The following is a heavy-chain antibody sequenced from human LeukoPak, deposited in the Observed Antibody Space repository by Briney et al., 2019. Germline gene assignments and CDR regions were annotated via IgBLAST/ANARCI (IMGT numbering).Heavy chain of an antibody. CDR1: GFTFSSFN. CDR2: ISSSSSYN. V-gene: IGHV3-21*01. CDR3: ASVDYYGSVNYYDGVDY. J-gene: IGHJ4*02. D-gene: IGHD3-10*01. Sequence: PAGTLSLTCAASGFTFSSFNMNWLRQGPGKELMGVLTISSSSSYNYYKDSVKGRITISRDNAKNSLYLKMNKLRDADTAQYTCASVDYYGSVNYYDGVDYWGQGTLVTVSS.